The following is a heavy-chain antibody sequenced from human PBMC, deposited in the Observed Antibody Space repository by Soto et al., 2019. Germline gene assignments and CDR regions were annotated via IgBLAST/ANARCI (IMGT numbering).Heavy chain of an antibody. CDR2: IYYSGST. CDR3: ERPNNHYGSGSYQGGYYYYGIDV. J-gene: IGHJ6*02. D-gene: IGHD3-10*01. V-gene: IGHV4-39*01. CDR1: GGSLSSSSYY. Sequence: KTXXTLCLTGTVSGGSLSSSSYYWGWIRQPPGKGREWIGIIYYSGSTYYNPSLKSRFTISVDTSKNQFSLKLSSVNAADTAVYYCERPNNHYGSGSYQGGYYYYGIDVWGQGSTVTVS.